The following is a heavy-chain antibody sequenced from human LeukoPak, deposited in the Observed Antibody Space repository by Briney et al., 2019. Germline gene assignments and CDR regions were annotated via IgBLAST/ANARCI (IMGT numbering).Heavy chain of an antibody. V-gene: IGHV4-38-2*02. CDR3: ARSPSYYYDSSGYFPDAFDI. D-gene: IGHD3-22*01. CDR1: GYSISSGYY. J-gene: IGHJ3*02. Sequence: PSETLSLTCTVSGYSISSGYYWGWIRQPPGKGLEWIGSIYHSGSTYYNPSLKSRVTISVDTSKNQFSLKLSSVTAADTAVYYCARSPSYYYDSSGYFPDAFDIWGQGTMVTVSS. CDR2: IYHSGST.